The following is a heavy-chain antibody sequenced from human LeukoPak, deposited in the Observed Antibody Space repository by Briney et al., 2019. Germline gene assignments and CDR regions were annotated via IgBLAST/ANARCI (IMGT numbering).Heavy chain of an antibody. V-gene: IGHV3-23*01. CDR3: AKDEQVGYSSRLDI. D-gene: IGHD6-13*01. Sequence: GGSLRLSCAASGFTFNSYAMSWVRQAPGKGLEWISAISGSGGRTYHADSVKGRFTISRDDSKNTLYMQMNSLRAEDTAVYYCAKDEQVGYSSRLDIRGQGTMVTVSS. CDR2: ISGSGGRT. J-gene: IGHJ3*02. CDR1: GFTFNSYA.